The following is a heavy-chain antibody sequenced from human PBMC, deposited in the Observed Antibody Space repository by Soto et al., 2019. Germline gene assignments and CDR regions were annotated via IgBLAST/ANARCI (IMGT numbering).Heavy chain of an antibody. CDR2: FHDSGFT. J-gene: IGHJ4*02. Sequence: QVQLRESGPGLVKPSETLSLTCTVSGGSISSGYWSWIRQPPGKGLEWIGYFHDSGFTNYNTSLRRRFTLSVDPSNNQLSLKLTCVTAADTAVYYCAKESIGGWVLHWGQGTLVTVSS. D-gene: IGHD6-19*01. CDR3: AKESIGGWVLH. CDR1: GGSISSGY. V-gene: IGHV4-59*01.